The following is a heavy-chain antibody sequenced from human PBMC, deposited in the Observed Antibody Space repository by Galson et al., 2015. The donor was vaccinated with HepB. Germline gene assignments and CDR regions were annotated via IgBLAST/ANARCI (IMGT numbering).Heavy chain of an antibody. D-gene: IGHD2-2*01. CDR3: ARASTVVVPAASDNWFDP. J-gene: IGHJ5*02. V-gene: IGHV1-18*01. CDR2: ISAYNGNT. CDR1: GYTFTSYG. Sequence: SVKVSCKASGYTFTSYGISWVRQAPGQGLEWMGWISAYNGNTNYAQKLQGRVTMTTDTSTSTAYMELRSLRSDDTAVYYCARASTVVVPAASDNWFDPWGQGTLVTVSS.